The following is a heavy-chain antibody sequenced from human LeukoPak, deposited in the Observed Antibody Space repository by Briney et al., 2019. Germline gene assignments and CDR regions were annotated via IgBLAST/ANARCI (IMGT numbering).Heavy chain of an antibody. V-gene: IGHV4-59*12. J-gene: IGHJ5*02. D-gene: IGHD3-22*01. CDR3: TRDGPRSSGYPDT. CDR2: IYYNGST. Sequence: SETLSLTCTVSGASMIKYYWTWIRQPPGKGLEWIGYIYYNGSTNYNPSLKNRITISIDTSKNQFSLRLNSVTAADTAVYYCTRDGPRSSGYPDTWGQGTLVTVSS. CDR1: GASMIKYY.